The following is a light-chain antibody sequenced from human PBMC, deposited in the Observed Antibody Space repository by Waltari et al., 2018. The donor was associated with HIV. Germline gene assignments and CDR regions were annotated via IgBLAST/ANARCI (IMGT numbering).Light chain of an antibody. V-gene: IGLV1-44*01. CDR3: AAWDDSLTGPV. CDR2: SNN. Sequence: QSVLTQPPSASGTPGQRVTISCSGSTSNIGSNTVNWYQQVPGTAPKLLIYSNNQRPSGVPDRFSGSESGISASLAISGLQSEDEADYYCAAWDDSLTGPVFGGGTKVTVL. J-gene: IGLJ3*02. CDR1: TSNIGSNT.